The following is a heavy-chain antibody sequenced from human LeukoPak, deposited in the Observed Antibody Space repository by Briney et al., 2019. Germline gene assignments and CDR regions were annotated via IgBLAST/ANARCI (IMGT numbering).Heavy chain of an antibody. CDR2: MNPNSGST. CDR1: GYTFTSYD. J-gene: IGHJ4*02. Sequence: GASVKVSCKASGYTFTSYDINWVRQATGQGLEWMGWMNPNSGSTGYAQKFQGRVTMTRNTSISTAYMELSSLRSEDTAVYYCARESSGSRSTVDYWGQGTLVTVSS. V-gene: IGHV1-8*01. CDR3: ARESSGSRSTVDY. D-gene: IGHD3-22*01.